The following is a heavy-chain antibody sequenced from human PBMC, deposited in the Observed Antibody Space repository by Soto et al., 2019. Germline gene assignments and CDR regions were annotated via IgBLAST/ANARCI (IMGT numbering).Heavy chain of an antibody. CDR3: ARDKGEYSSFPSGRFDY. V-gene: IGHV1-69*01. Sequence: QVQLVQSGAEVKKPGSSVKVSCKASGGTFSSYAISWVRQAPGQGLEWMGGIIPIFGTANYAQKFQGRVTITADESTSTAYMELSSLRSEDTAVYYCARDKGEYSSFPSGRFDYWGQGTLVTVSS. CDR1: GGTFSSYA. J-gene: IGHJ4*02. D-gene: IGHD6-6*01. CDR2: IIPIFGTA.